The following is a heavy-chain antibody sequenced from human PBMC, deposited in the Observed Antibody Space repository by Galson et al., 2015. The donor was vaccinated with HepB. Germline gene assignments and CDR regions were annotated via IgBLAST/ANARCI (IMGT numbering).Heavy chain of an antibody. Sequence: SLRLSCAASGFTFSSYAMHWVRQAPGKGLEWVAVISYDGSNKYYADSVKGRFTISRDNSKNTLYLQMNSLRAEDTAVYYCARDKDVGEFDYWGQGTLVTVSS. V-gene: IGHV3-30*04. CDR2: ISYDGSNK. CDR3: ARDKDVGEFDY. D-gene: IGHD3-10*01. CDR1: GFTFSSYA. J-gene: IGHJ4*02.